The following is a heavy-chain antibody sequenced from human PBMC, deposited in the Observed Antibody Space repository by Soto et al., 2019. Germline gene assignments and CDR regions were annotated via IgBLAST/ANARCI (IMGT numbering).Heavy chain of an antibody. Sequence: QVQLVQSGAEVKKPGSSVKVSCKASGGTFSNYAISWVRQAPGQGLEWVGGIISIFGTTNYAQNFQGRVTITADESTSTADMELSGLRSEDTAVYYCARGVRTGFYGMDVWGQGTTVTVSS. CDR2: IISIFGTT. D-gene: IGHD3-10*01. CDR3: ARGVRTGFYGMDV. J-gene: IGHJ6*02. V-gene: IGHV1-69*01. CDR1: GGTFSNYA.